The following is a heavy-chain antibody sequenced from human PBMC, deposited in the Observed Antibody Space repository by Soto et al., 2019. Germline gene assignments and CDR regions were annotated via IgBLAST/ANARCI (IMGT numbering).Heavy chain of an antibody. CDR1: GFTFSSYA. Sequence: GGSLRLSCVASGFTFSSYAMSWVRQAPGKGLEWVSAISGSGYSTYYADSVKGRFTISRDNSKNTLYLQMNSLRAEDTAVYYCAKIFTLTTHYYYGMDVWGQGTTVTVS. CDR3: AKIFTLTTHYYYGMDV. D-gene: IGHD4-4*01. J-gene: IGHJ6*02. CDR2: ISGSGYST. V-gene: IGHV3-23*01.